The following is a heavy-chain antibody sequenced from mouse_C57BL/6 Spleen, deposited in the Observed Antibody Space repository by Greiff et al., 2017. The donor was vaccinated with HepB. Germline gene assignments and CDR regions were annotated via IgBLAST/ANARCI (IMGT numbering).Heavy chain of an antibody. CDR2: INPNNGGT. J-gene: IGHJ3*01. V-gene: IGHV1-18*01. Sequence: EVQLQQSGPELVKPGASVKIPCKASGYTFTDYNMDWVKQSHGKSLEWIGDINPNNGGTIYNQKFKGKAKLTVDKSYSTAYMELRILTSEDTAVYYCARSSSRTWFAYWGQGTLVTVSA. CDR1: GYTFTDYN. CDR3: ARSSSRTWFAY.